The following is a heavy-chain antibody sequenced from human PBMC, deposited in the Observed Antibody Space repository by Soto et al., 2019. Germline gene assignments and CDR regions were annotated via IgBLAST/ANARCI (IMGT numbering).Heavy chain of an antibody. V-gene: IGHV4-39*07. CDR2: VYYSGST. CDR1: GGSVSSSSYY. CDR3: ARDVVPAARSRYFDY. Sequence: PSETLSLTCTVSGGSVSSSSYYWGWVRQPPGKGLEWIGSVYYSGSTYYNPSLESRVTISVDKSKNQFSLKLSSVTAADTAVYYCARDVVPAARSRYFDYWGQGTLVTVSS. D-gene: IGHD2-2*01. J-gene: IGHJ4*02.